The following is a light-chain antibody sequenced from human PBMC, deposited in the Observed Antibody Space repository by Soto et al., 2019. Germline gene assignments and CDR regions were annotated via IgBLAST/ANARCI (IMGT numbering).Light chain of an antibody. V-gene: IGKV3-20*01. J-gene: IGKJ3*01. CDR2: GTS. CDR3: QQFGSSPLVT. Sequence: EIVLTQSPGTLSLSPGERATLSCRASQSVSSNYLAWYQQKPGQAPRLLIYGTSTRATGVSDRFSGSGSGTDFTLTISRLEPEDFAVYYCQQFGSSPLVTFGPGNKVDIK. CDR1: QSVSSNY.